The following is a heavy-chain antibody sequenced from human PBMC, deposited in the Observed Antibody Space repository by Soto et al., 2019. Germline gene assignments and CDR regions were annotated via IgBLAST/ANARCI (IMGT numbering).Heavy chain of an antibody. CDR3: AIGPRGAFEI. J-gene: IGHJ3*02. CDR2: IRSGGSNE. D-gene: IGHD5-12*01. Sequence: QVQLVESGGGVVKPGGSLRLSCAASGFSFSGSYMSWIRQAPGKGLEWVSYIRSGGSNEYYAASVRGRFAISRDDAKNSRYLQLNSLRADDRAVYYGAIGPRGAFEIWGQGTMVPVSS. V-gene: IGHV3-11*01. CDR1: GFSFSGSY.